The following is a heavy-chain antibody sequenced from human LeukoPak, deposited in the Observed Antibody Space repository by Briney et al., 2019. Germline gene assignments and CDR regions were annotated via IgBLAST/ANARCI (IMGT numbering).Heavy chain of an antibody. J-gene: IGHJ4*02. CDR2: INHSGST. CDR1: GGSFSGYY. CDR3: ARGGGIAAAATDHFDY. V-gene: IGHV4-34*01. D-gene: IGHD6-13*01. Sequence: SETLSLTCAVYGGSFSGYYWSWIRQPPGKGLEWIGEINHSGSTNYNPSLKSRVTISVDTSKNQFSLKLSSVTAADTAVYYCARGGGIAAAATDHFDYWGQGTLVTVPS.